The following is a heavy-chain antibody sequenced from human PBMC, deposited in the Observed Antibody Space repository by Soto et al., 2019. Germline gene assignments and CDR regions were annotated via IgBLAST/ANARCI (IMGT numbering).Heavy chain of an antibody. CDR3: ASMGIQLWFAYYYYGLDV. CDR2: IYSGGST. D-gene: IGHD5-18*01. J-gene: IGHJ6*02. CDR1: GFTVSSNY. Sequence: LRLSCAASGFTVSSNYMSWVRQAPGKGLEWVSVIYSGGSTYYADSVKGRFTISRDNSKNTLFLQMNSLRAEDTAVYYCASMGIQLWFAYYYYGLDVWGQGTTVTVSS. V-gene: IGHV3-53*01.